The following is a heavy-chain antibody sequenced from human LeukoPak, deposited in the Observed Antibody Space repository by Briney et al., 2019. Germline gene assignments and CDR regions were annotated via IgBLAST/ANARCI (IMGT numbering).Heavy chain of an antibody. Sequence: GGSLRLSCAASGFTFDDYSMHWVRQAPGKGLEWVSLISRDADRTYYADSVKGRFTTSRDNAKNALHLQMNSLTAEDTAVYYCVLDLFSSFAFDIWGQGTMVTVSS. CDR1: GFTFDDYS. J-gene: IGHJ3*02. CDR3: VLDLFSSFAFDI. CDR2: ISRDADRT. D-gene: IGHD3/OR15-3a*01. V-gene: IGHV3-43*01.